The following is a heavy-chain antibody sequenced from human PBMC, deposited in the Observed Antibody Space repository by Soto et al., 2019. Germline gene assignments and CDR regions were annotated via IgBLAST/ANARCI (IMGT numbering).Heavy chain of an antibody. Sequence: QVQLVQSGAEVKKPGSSVKVSCKASGGTFSSYAISWVRQAPGQGLEWMGGIIPIFGTANYAQKFQGRVTITADESTSTAYMELSSLRPEDTAVYYCARDITWEHHHSWFDPWGQGTLVTVSS. J-gene: IGHJ5*02. CDR2: IIPIFGTA. V-gene: IGHV1-69*01. CDR1: GGTFSSYA. D-gene: IGHD1-26*01. CDR3: ARDITWEHHHSWFDP.